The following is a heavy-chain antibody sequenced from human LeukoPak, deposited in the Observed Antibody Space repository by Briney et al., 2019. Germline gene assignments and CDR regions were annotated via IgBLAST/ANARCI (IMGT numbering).Heavy chain of an antibody. J-gene: IGHJ2*01. V-gene: IGHV4-59*01. CDR2: IYYSGST. Sequence: SETLSLTCTVSGGSISSYYWSWIRQPPGKGLEWIGNIYYSGSTNYNPSLESRVTISVDTSKNQFSLELRSVTAADTAVYYCARRVVDSRWYFDVWGRGTLITVSS. CDR3: ARRVVDSRWYFDV. D-gene: IGHD2-2*01. CDR1: GGSISSYY.